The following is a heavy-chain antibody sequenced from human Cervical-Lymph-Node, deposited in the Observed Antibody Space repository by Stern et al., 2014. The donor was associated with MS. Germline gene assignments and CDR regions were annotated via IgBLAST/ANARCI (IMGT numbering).Heavy chain of an antibody. CDR1: GYTFASYG. V-gene: IGHV1-18*01. D-gene: IGHD6-19*01. CDR3: ARKGYSSGWSGYFDY. CDR2: SRPPNGDT. Sequence: VQLEESGAEVKKPGDSVKISCKPSGYTFASYGLSWVRQAPGHGLEWLGWSRPPNGDTNYAETLQGRVTMTTDTSPDHSYMEIGSLRSDDTAVYYCARKGYSSGWSGYFDYWGRGTAVTVSS. J-gene: IGHJ4*02.